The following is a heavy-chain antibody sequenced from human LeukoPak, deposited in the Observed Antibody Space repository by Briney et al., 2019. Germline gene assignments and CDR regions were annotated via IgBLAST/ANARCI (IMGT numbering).Heavy chain of an antibody. CDR1: GGTFSSYA. J-gene: IGHJ4*02. CDR3: ARVVSYSSSPHSFDY. D-gene: IGHD6-6*01. CDR2: IIPIFGTA. V-gene: IGHV1-69*05. Sequence: ASVKVSCKASGGTFSSYAISWVRQAPGQGLEWMGGIIPIFGTANYAQKFQGRVTITTDESTSTAYMELSSLRSEDTAVYYCARVVSYSSSPHSFDYWGQGTLVTVSS.